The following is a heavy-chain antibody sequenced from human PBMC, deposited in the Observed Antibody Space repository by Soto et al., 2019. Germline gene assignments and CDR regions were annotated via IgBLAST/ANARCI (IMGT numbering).Heavy chain of an antibody. CDR1: GGSISSGDYY. J-gene: IGHJ4*02. D-gene: IGHD3-10*01. CDR2: IYYSGST. Sequence: QVQLQESGPGLVKPSQTLCLTCTVSGGSISSGDYYWSWIRQPPGKGLEWIGYIYYSGSTYYNPSLKSRVTISVDTSKNQFSLKLSSVTAADTAVYYCARVERAYYYGSGSSYYFDYWGQGTLVTVSS. CDR3: ARVERAYYYGSGSSYYFDY. V-gene: IGHV4-30-4*01.